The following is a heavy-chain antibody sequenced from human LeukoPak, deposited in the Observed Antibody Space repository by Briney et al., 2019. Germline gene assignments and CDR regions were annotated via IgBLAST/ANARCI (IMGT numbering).Heavy chain of an antibody. CDR3: AREGERYFDWLFPDY. J-gene: IGHJ4*02. Sequence: ASVKVSCKASGYTFTSYYMHWVRQAPGQGLEWMGWINPNSGGTNYAQKFQGRVTMTRDTSISTAYMELSSLRSDDAAVYYCAREGERYFDWLFPDYWGQGTLVTVSS. D-gene: IGHD3-9*01. CDR1: GYTFTSYY. CDR2: INPNSGGT. V-gene: IGHV1-2*02.